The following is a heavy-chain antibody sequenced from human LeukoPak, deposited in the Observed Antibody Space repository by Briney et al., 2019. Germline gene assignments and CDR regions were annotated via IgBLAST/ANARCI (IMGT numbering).Heavy chain of an antibody. CDR1: GYTLTELS. CDR2: FDPEDGET. J-gene: IGHJ5*02. CDR3: ATDPLIPESNWSATTNWFDP. V-gene: IGHV1-24*01. Sequence: WASVKVSCKVSGYTLTELSMHWVRQAPGKGLEWMGGFDPEDGETIYAQKFQGRVTMTEDTSTDTAYMELSSLRSEDTAVYYCATDPLIPESNWSATTNWFDPWGQGTLVTVSS. D-gene: IGHD1-1*01.